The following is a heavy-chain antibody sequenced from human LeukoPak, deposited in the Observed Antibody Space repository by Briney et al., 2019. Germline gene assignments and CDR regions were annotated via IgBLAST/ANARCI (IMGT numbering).Heavy chain of an antibody. CDR2: LGDRT. V-gene: IGHV3-23*01. D-gene: IGHD5-18*01. CDR1: GFTFSTYA. Sequence: GGSLRLSCAASGFTFSTYAMSWVRHFPGKGLEWVSALGDRTYYADSVKGRFTISRDNSKSTLYLQMDSLRAEDTAVYYCARDPVDTAMETDYWGQGTLVTVSS. J-gene: IGHJ4*02. CDR3: ARDPVDTAMETDY.